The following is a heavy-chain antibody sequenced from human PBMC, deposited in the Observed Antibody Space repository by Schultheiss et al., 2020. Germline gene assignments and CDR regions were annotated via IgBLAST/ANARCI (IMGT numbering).Heavy chain of an antibody. CDR3: ARGVGYDFWSGYLSAYYYYGMDV. CDR1: GGSFSGYY. J-gene: IGHJ6*04. Sequence: ETLSLTCAVYGGSFSGYYWSWIRQPPGKGLEWIGEINHSGSTNYNPSLKSRVTISVDTSKNQFSLKLSSVTAADTAVYYCARGVGYDFWSGYLSAYYYYGMDVWGKGTTVTVSA. CDR2: INHSGST. V-gene: IGHV4-34*01. D-gene: IGHD3-3*01.